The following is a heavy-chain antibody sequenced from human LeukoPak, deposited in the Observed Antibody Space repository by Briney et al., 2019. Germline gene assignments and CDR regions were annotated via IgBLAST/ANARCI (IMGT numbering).Heavy chain of an antibody. D-gene: IGHD3-10*01. J-gene: IGHJ3*02. Sequence: GGSLRLSCAASGFTFSFYWMSWVRQTPGKGLEWVANIKYDGSEKYYVDSVKGRFTISRDNAKNSLYLQMNSLRAEDTAVYYCARDLFRFGESPDAFDIWGQGTMVTVSS. CDR3: ARDLFRFGESPDAFDI. CDR2: IKYDGSEK. V-gene: IGHV3-7*01. CDR1: GFTFSFYW.